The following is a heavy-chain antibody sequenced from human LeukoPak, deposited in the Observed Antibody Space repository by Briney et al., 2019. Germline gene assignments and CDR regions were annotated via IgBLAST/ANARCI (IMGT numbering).Heavy chain of an antibody. D-gene: IGHD3-10*01. J-gene: IGHJ5*02. CDR1: DGSISSYY. Sequence: SETLSLTCTVSDGSISSYYWSWIRQPAGKGLEWIGRIHTTGGTRYNPSLKSRITMSLDASKNQFSLKLSSVTAADTAVYYCARGWFGGNWFDPWGQGTLVTVSS. CDR2: IHTTGGT. CDR3: ARGWFGGNWFDP. V-gene: IGHV4-4*07.